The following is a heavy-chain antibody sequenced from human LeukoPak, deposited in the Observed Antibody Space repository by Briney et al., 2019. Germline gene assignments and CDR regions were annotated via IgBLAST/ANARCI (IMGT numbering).Heavy chain of an antibody. Sequence: GTSLRLSCVASGFTFADHAMHWVRRAPGQGLEWVTGINWNNGGIVYAASVRGRFTVSRDNAKNTLYLQVNRLGPEDTAFYYCARDDYDTLGYNFHYWGQGTLVTVSS. CDR3: ARDDYDTLGYNFHY. D-gene: IGHD3-9*01. CDR1: GFTFADHA. J-gene: IGHJ4*02. V-gene: IGHV3-9*01. CDR2: INWNNGGI.